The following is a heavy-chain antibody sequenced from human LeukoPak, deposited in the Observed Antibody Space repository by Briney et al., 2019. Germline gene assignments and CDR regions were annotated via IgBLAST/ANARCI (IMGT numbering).Heavy chain of an antibody. J-gene: IGHJ4*02. CDR1: GGSISSYY. Sequence: SETLSLTCTVSGGSISSYYWSWIRQPPGKGLEWIGYIYYSGSTNYNPSLKSRVTISVDTSKNQFSLKLSSVTAADTAVYYCARGIRGTRLDYWGQGTLVTVSS. V-gene: IGHV4-59*01. CDR2: IYYSGST. CDR3: ARGIRGTRLDY. D-gene: IGHD1-1*01.